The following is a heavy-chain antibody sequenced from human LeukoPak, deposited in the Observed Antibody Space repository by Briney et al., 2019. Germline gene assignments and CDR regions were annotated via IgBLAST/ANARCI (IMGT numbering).Heavy chain of an antibody. D-gene: IGHD6-19*01. CDR1: GYTFTGYY. CDR2: INPNSGGT. CDR3: TLTYSSAWGSFDY. J-gene: IGHJ4*02. V-gene: IGHV1-2*02. Sequence: GSVKVSCKASGYTFTGYYIHWVRQAPGQGLEWMGSINPNSGGTDYAQNFEGRVTMTRDTSISTAYMELSRLRSDDTAVFFCTLTYSSAWGSFDYWGQGTLVTVSS.